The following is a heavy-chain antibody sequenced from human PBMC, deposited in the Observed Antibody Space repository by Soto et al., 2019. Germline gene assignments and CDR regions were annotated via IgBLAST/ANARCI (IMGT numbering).Heavy chain of an antibody. V-gene: IGHV3-23*01. D-gene: IGHD3-22*01. J-gene: IGHJ3*02. CDR3: ARGDYYDISGPFSDAFDI. CDR2: ISGSGGST. CDR1: GFTFSSHA. Sequence: PGGSLRLSCAASGFTFSSHAMTWVRQTPGKGLEWVSSISGSGGSTYYADSVKGRFTISRDNAKNSLYLQMNSLRAEDTAVYYCARGDYYDISGPFSDAFDIWGQGTMVTVSS.